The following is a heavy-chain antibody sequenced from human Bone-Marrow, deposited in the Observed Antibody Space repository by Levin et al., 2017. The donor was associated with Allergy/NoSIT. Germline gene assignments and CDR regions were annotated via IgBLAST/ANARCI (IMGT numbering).Heavy chain of an antibody. CDR1: GFTLSSYW. CDR3: ARKMVRGIDDPFDM. CDR2: INSDGSST. Sequence: GGSLRLSCVASGFTLSSYWMHWVRQAPGKGLVWVSRINSDGSSTSYADSVKGRFTISRDNAKNTLYLQMNSLRAEDTAVYYCARKMVRGIDDPFDMWGQGTMVTVSS. V-gene: IGHV3-74*01. D-gene: IGHD3-10*01. J-gene: IGHJ3*02.